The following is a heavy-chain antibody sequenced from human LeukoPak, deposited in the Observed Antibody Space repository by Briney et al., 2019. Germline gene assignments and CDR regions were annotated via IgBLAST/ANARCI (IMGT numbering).Heavy chain of an antibody. CDR3: ARGWTHRRYSSSQAYPPPGDY. CDR1: GGSFSGYY. V-gene: IGHV4-34*01. CDR2: INHSGST. D-gene: IGHD6-13*01. J-gene: IGHJ4*02. Sequence: KPSETLSLTCAVYGGSFSGYYWSWIRQPPGKGLEWIGEINHSGSTNYNPSLKSRVTISVDTSKNQFSLKLSSVTAADTAVYYCARGWTHRRYSSSQAYPPPGDYWGQGTLVTVSS.